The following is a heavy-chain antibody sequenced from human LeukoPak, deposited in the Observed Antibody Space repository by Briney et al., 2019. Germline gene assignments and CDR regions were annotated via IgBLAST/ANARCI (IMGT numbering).Heavy chain of an antibody. Sequence: PGGSLSLSFAASGFPFSNAWMSWVRPAPGKGLEWVGRIKSKTDGGTTDYAAPVKGRFTISKDDSKNTLYLQMNSLKTEDTAVYYCTTDFYCSSTSCRDYWGQGTLVTVSS. D-gene: IGHD2-2*01. V-gene: IGHV3-15*01. J-gene: IGHJ4*02. CDR2: IKSKTDGGTT. CDR1: GFPFSNAW. CDR3: TTDFYCSSTSCRDY.